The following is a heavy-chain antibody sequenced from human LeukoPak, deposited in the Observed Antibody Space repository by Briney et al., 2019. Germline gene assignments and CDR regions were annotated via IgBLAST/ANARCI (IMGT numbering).Heavy chain of an antibody. J-gene: IGHJ6*02. CDR1: GASISSYY. D-gene: IGHD3-10*01. CDR3: ARVAYGSGSQTFYYSVMDV. V-gene: IGHV4-59*01. CDR2: IYHTGSA. Sequence: SETLSLTCTVSGASISSYYWSWIRQPPGKGLEWIGYIYHTGSANSNASLKSRVTISVDTSKNQFSLKLRSVTAADTAVYYCARVAYGSGSQTFYYSVMDVWGQGTTVTVSS.